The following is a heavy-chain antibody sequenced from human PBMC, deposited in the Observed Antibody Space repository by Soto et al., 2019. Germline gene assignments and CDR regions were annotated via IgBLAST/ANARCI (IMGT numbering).Heavy chain of an antibody. D-gene: IGHD6-19*01. CDR3: ARALCSETDEL. CDR1: GFTSSRFW. J-gene: IGHJ4*02. Sequence: EVQLVKSGGGLVQPGGSLRLSCAGSGFTSSRFWMSWVRQAPGKGLAWVANLKQNGSEKYYVDSVKGRCTISRDNAKDSLYLQMNSLRAEDTAVYYCARALCSETDELWGQGTLVTVSS. V-gene: IGHV3-7*01. CDR2: LKQNGSEK.